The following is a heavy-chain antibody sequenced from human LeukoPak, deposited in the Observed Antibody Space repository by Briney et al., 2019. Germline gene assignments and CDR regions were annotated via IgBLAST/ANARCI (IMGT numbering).Heavy chain of an antibody. Sequence: ASVKVSCKASGYTFTSYYMHWVRQAPGQGLEWMGIINPSGGSTSYAQKFQGRVTMTRDTSTSTVYMELSSLRSEDTAVYYCASQLGIDNWFDPWGQGTLVTVSS. D-gene: IGHD7-27*01. CDR3: ASQLGIDNWFDP. CDR1: GYTFTSYY. V-gene: IGHV1-46*01. CDR2: INPSGGST. J-gene: IGHJ5*02.